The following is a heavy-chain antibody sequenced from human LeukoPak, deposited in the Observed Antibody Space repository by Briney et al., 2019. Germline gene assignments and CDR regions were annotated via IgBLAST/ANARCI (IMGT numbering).Heavy chain of an antibody. CDR2: IYTSGST. V-gene: IGHV4-61*02. CDR1: GGSISSGSYY. CDR3: ARGDDGSGYYYAFDY. D-gene: IGHD3-22*01. J-gene: IGHJ4*02. Sequence: PSETLSLTCTVSGGSISSGSYYWSWIRQPAGKGLEWIGRIYTSGSTNYNPSLKSRVTISVDTSKNQFSLKLSSVTAADTAVYYCARGDDGSGYYYAFDYWGQGTLVTVSS.